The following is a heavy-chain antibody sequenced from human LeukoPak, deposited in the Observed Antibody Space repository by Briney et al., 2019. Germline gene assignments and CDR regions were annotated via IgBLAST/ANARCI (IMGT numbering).Heavy chain of an antibody. CDR3: ARDWGRSSTSCYGIYWYFDL. CDR2: INPSGGST. Sequence: VASVKVSCKASGYTFTSYYMHWVRQAPGQGLEWMGIINPSGGSTSYAQKFQGRVTMTRDTSTSTVYMELSSLRSEDTAVYYCARDWGRSSTSCYGIYWYFDLWGRGTLVTVSS. D-gene: IGHD2-2*01. CDR1: GYTFTSYY. V-gene: IGHV1-46*01. J-gene: IGHJ2*01.